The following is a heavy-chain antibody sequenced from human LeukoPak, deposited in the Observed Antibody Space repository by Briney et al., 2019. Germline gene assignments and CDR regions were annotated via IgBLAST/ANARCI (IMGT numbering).Heavy chain of an antibody. CDR1: GGSFSDYY. V-gene: IGHV4-34*01. D-gene: IGHD6-6*01. J-gene: IGHJ4*02. Sequence: PSETLSLTCAVYGGSFSDYYWSWIRQPPGKGLEWIGEINQSGSSNYNPSLKSRVTISIDTSKNQFSLKLTSVTAADTAVYYCARAGFNLAPHRGTPFDYWGQGTLVTVSS. CDR3: ARAGFNLAPHRGTPFDY. CDR2: INQSGSS.